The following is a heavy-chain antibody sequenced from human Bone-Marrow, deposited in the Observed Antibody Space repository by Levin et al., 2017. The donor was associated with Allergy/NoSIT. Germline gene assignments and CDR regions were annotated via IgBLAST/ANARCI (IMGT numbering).Heavy chain of an antibody. Sequence: PAASVKVSCAASGFTFSSYTMSWVRQAPGKGLEWVSAVSGHGVTTYYADSVKGRFTISRDNSKNTLYLQMNSLRAEDTAVYYCAKGRYSAYDALDYWGQGTLVTVSS. CDR3: AKGRYSAYDALDY. J-gene: IGHJ4*02. CDR1: GFTFSSYT. CDR2: VSGHGVTT. V-gene: IGHV3-23*01. D-gene: IGHD5-12*01.